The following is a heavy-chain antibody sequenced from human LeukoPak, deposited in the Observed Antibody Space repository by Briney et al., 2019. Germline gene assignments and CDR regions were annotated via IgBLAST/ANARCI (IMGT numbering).Heavy chain of an antibody. D-gene: IGHD2-15*01. V-gene: IGHV3-30-3*01. J-gene: IGHJ4*02. CDR3: ARDGDIVVDY. CDR1: GFTFSSYA. Sequence: GGSLRLSCAASGFTFSSYAMHWVRQAPGKGLEWVAVISYDGSNKYYADSVKGRFTISRDNSKNTLYLQMNSLRAEDTAVYYCARDGDIVVDYWGQGTLVTVSS. CDR2: ISYDGSNK.